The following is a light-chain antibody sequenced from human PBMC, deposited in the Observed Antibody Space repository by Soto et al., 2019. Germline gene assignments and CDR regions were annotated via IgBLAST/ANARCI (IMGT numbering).Light chain of an antibody. CDR1: QDISNY. CDR3: QQFDNPPLT. Sequence: DLQMTQSPSSLSASVGDRVTITCQASQDISNYLNWYQQKPGKAPKILIYDASVLEAGVPSRFSGGGSGTHFTLTISSLQAEEVATYYCQQFDNPPLTFGGGTKVEIK. CDR2: DAS. V-gene: IGKV1-33*01. J-gene: IGKJ4*01.